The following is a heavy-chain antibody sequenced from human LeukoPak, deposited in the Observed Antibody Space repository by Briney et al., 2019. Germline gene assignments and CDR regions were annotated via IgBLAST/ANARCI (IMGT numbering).Heavy chain of an antibody. J-gene: IGHJ5*02. Sequence: PSETLSLTCNVSGGSISSYYWSWIRQPPGKGLEWIGYIYYSGSTNYNPSLKSRVTISVDTSKNQFSLKLSSVTAADTAVYYCARHEVTTTVRGVPKNWFDPWGQGTLVTVSS. V-gene: IGHV4-59*08. CDR3: ARHEVTTTVRGVPKNWFDP. CDR2: IYYSGST. CDR1: GGSISSYY. D-gene: IGHD3-10*01.